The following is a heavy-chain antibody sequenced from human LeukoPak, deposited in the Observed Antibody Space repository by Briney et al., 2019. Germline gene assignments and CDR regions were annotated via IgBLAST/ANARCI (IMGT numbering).Heavy chain of an antibody. CDR1: GFTFSSYA. CDR3: ASTYYDILTGSFYFDY. Sequence: PGGSLRLSCAASGFTFSSYAMSWVRQAPGKGLEWVSAISGSGGSTYYADSVKGRFTISRDNPKNTLYLQMNSLRAKDTAVYYCASTYYDILTGSFYFDYWGQGTLVTVSS. CDR2: ISGSGGST. V-gene: IGHV3-23*01. J-gene: IGHJ4*02. D-gene: IGHD3-9*01.